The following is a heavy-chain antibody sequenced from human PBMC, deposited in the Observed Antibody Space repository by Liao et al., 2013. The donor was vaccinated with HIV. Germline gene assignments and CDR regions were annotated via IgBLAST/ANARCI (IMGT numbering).Heavy chain of an antibody. CDR2: IYTSGTT. Sequence: QVQLQESGPGLVKPSETLSLTCSVSGGSISSYYWGWIRQPAGKGLEWIGRIYTSGTTKYNPSLKSRVTMSVDTSKNQFSVKLSSVTAADTAVYYCAREGRGPYVFDIWGQGTMVTVSS. J-gene: IGHJ3*02. D-gene: IGHD3-10*01. V-gene: IGHV4-4*07. CDR1: GGSISSYY. CDR3: AREGRGPYVFDI.